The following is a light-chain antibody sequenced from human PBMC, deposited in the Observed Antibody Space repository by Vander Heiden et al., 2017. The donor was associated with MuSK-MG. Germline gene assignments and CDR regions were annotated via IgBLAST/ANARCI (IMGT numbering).Light chain of an antibody. CDR3: QLDGNSPKLT. Sequence: EMVLTQSPGTLSLSPGERVTLSCRASQSVSSTYLAWYQQKPAQAPRLLIYDVSSRATGIPDRFSGSGYGTDFTLTISRREPEDFAVYYCQLDGNSPKLTFGGGTKVEIK. J-gene: IGKJ4*01. V-gene: IGKV3-20*01. CDR2: DVS. CDR1: QSVSSTY.